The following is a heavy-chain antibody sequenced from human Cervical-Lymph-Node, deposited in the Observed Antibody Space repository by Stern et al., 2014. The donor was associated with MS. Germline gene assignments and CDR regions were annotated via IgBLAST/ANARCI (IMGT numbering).Heavy chain of an antibody. CDR2: IYPGASVT. J-gene: IGHJ4*02. Sequence: GQLVQSGKEVKKPGESLKISCKGSGFTISNFWIAWVRQLPGKGLEWMGLIYPGASVTRSSPSFQGHVTFSADKSINTAYLQWSSLKASDSAMYFCARNSWGFDLWGQGTLVTVSS. V-gene: IGHV5-51*03. D-gene: IGHD1-26*01. CDR3: ARNSWGFDL. CDR1: GFTISNFW.